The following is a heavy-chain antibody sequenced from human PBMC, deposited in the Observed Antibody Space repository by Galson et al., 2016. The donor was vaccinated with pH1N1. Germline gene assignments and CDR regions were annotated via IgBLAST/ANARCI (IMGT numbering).Heavy chain of an antibody. Sequence: SVKVSCKASGVILMSFGISWVRQAPGQGFEWMGGIIPMFGTTKYAQKFQGRVTITADKSTSTGYMELNSLKYEDTAVYYCARVPQIYHYDYMDVWGTGTTVTVSS. CDR3: ARVPQIYHYDYMDV. J-gene: IGHJ6*04. CDR1: GVILMSFG. D-gene: IGHD3-16*01. CDR2: IIPMFGTT. V-gene: IGHV1-69*06.